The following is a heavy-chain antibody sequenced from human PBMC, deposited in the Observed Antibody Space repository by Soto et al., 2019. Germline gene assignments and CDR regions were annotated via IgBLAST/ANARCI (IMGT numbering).Heavy chain of an antibody. Sequence: SVKVSCKASGGTFSSYAISWVRQAPGQGLEWMGGIIPIFGTTNYAQKFQDRVTITADESTSAAYMELSSLRSEDTAVYYCARGGYCSTTSCYTVGEESFDIWGQGTMVTVS. CDR2: IIPIFGTT. CDR3: ARGGYCSTTSCYTVGEESFDI. CDR1: GGTFSSYA. D-gene: IGHD2-2*02. J-gene: IGHJ3*02. V-gene: IGHV1-69*13.